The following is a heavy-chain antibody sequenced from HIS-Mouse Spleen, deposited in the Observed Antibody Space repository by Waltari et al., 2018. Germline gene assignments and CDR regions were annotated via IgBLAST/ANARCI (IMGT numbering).Heavy chain of an antibody. V-gene: IGHV1-8*01. Sequence: QVQLVQSGAEVKKPGASVKVSCTASGYTFTSYDIYRVRQATGQGLEWMGWMNPNSGNTGYAQKFQGRVTMTRNTSISTAYMELSSLRSEDTAVYYCARVYYDFWSGYYYWGQGTLVTVSS. CDR3: ARVYYDFWSGYYY. D-gene: IGHD3-3*01. CDR1: GYTFTSYD. CDR2: MNPNSGNT. J-gene: IGHJ4*02.